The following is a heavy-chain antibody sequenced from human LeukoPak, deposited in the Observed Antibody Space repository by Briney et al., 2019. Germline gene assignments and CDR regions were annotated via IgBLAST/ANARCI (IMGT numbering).Heavy chain of an antibody. CDR1: GFTFSSYE. CDR2: ISSSGGTI. Sequence: GGSPRLSCAASGFTFSSYEMNWVRQAPGKGLEWVSYISSSGGTIYYADSVKGRFTISRDNAKNSLYLQMNSLRAEDTAVYYCAELGITMIGGVWGKGTTVTISS. D-gene: IGHD3-10*02. V-gene: IGHV3-48*03. CDR3: AELGITMIGGV. J-gene: IGHJ6*04.